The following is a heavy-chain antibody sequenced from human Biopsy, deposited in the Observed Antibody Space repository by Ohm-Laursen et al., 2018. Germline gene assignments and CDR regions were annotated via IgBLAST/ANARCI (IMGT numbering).Heavy chain of an antibody. CDR3: ATAAYAPPYFDL. V-gene: IGHV3-21*06. D-gene: IGHD4-17*01. CDR1: GVTLSGYA. J-gene: IGHJ4*02. Sequence: LRLSCTAPGVTLSGYAMNWVRQAPGKGLEWVSSITGGGNYINYADSVRGRFTISRDNSKNSVYLVMSSLRAEDTAVYFCATAAYAPPYFDLWGRGTVVTVSS. CDR2: ITGGGNYI.